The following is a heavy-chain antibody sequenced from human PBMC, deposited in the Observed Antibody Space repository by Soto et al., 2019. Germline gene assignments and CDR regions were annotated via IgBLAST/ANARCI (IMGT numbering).Heavy chain of an antibody. D-gene: IGHD5-12*01. CDR1: GFTVSSYE. CDR2: ISISGGTI. CDR3: TKEKSVINSGYDAFDI. V-gene: IGHV3-48*03. J-gene: IGHJ3*02. Sequence: PGGSLRLSCAASGFTVSSYEMDWVRQAPGKGLEWVAYISISGGTIYYGDSVEGQFTISRDNADNSLYLQMNSLRAEDTAVYYCTKEKSVINSGYDAFDIWGRGTVVTVSS.